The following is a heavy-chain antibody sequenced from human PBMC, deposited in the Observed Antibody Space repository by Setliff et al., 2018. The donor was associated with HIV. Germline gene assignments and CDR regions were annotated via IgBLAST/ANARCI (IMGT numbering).Heavy chain of an antibody. J-gene: IGHJ6*03. Sequence: SETLSLTCAVYGGSFSGYYWSWIRQPPGKGLEWLGEIDHTGSTNYNLSLKSRITMSADPSKNQFSLKVRSVIAADTALYYCARGRNYGSPYFYYMDVWATGPRSPSP. D-gene: IGHD3-10*01. CDR3: ARGRNYGSPYFYYMDV. CDR2: IDHTGST. CDR1: GGSFSGYY. V-gene: IGHV4-34*01.